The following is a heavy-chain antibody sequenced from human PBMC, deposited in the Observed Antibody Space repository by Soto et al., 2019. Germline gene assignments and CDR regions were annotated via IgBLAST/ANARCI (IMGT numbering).Heavy chain of an antibody. CDR1: EESSSRGAQY. CDR3: ARHEFYHGIFAS. J-gene: IGHJ3*02. V-gene: IGHV4-61*08. CDR2: TLYSGRP. Sequence: SDKCSVAEESSSRGAQYRSRKKQPPGKGLEWIGYTLYSGRPNYNPSLQSLQSLVTISVDTSRKQFSLRLTSVTAADTALYYCARHEFYHGIFASRGHGTVVPGSS. D-gene: IGHD3-10*01.